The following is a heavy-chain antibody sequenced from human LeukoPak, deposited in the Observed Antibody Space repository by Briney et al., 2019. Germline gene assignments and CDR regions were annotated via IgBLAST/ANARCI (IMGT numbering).Heavy chain of an antibody. CDR1: RGSISSSSYY. CDR3: AREEAIPVYSSSWYKGNWFDP. V-gene: IGHV4-39*07. CDR2: IYYSGST. J-gene: IGHJ5*02. D-gene: IGHD6-13*01. Sequence: PSETLSLTCTVSRGSISSSSYYWGWIRQPPGKGLEWIGSIYYSGSTYYNPSLKSRVTISVDTSNNQFSLKLSSVTAADTAVYYCAREEAIPVYSSSWYKGNWFDPWGQGTLVTVSS.